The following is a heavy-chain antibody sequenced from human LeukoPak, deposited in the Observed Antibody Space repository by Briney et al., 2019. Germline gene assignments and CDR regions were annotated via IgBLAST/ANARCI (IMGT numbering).Heavy chain of an antibody. J-gene: IGHJ5*01. CDR2: ISAYNGNT. D-gene: IGHD2-21*02. Sequence: ASVKVSCKASGYIFTDYGFTWVRQAPGQGLEWLGWISAYNGNTNFAQKFQGRVTMTTDTSTSTAYMELRSLTSDDTAVYYCARGVVVTAPADSWGQGTLVTVSS. CDR3: ARGVVVTAPADS. V-gene: IGHV1-18*01. CDR1: GYIFTDYG.